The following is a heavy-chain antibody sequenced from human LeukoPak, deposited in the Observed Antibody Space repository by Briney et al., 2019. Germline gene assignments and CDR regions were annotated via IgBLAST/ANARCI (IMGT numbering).Heavy chain of an antibody. J-gene: IGHJ4*02. CDR3: ARRYCSGGSCYSSLDY. CDR2: ISDSGGST. V-gene: IGHV3-23*01. Sequence: GGSLRLSCAASGFTFSNHAMSWVRQAPGKGLEWLSAISDSGGSTHYADSVKGRFTISRDNAKNSLYLQMNSLRDEDTAVYYCARRYCSGGSCYSSLDYWGQGTLVTVSS. D-gene: IGHD2-15*01. CDR1: GFTFSNHA.